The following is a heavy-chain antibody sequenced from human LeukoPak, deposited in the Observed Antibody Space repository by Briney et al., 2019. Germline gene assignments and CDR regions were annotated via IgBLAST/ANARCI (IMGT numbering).Heavy chain of an antibody. CDR3: ARGRRDSEYVGGLGY. J-gene: IGHJ4*02. CDR2: IKEDGSVK. D-gene: IGHD3-16*01. V-gene: IGHV3-7*03. CDR1: GFTFSNYW. Sequence: GGSLRLSCEASGFTFSNYWMSWVRQAPGKGLEWLANIKEDGSVKYYVDSVKGRFTISRDDAKNLLFLQMNSLRAEDTAVYSCARGRRDSEYVGGLGYWGQGILVTVSS.